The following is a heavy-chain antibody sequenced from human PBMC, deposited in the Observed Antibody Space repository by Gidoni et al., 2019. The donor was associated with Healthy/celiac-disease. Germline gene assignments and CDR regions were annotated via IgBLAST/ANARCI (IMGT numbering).Heavy chain of an antibody. CDR2: INPSGGST. J-gene: IGHJ4*02. Sequence: QVQLVQSGAEVKKPGASVKVSCKASGYTFTSYYMHWVRQAPGQGREWMGIINPSGGSTSYAQKFQGRVTMTRDTSTSTVYMELSSLRSEDTAVYYCARDRRDWTTLYYFDYWGQGTLVTVSS. V-gene: IGHV1-46*01. D-gene: IGHD2-21*01. CDR1: GYTFTSYY. CDR3: ARDRRDWTTLYYFDY.